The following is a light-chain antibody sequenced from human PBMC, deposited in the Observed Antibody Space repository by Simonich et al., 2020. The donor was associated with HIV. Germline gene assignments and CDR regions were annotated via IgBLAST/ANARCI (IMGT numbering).Light chain of an antibody. V-gene: IGKV4-1*01. Sequence: DIVMTLSPDSLAVSLGERATINCKSSRSVLYSSKNKNHLAWYQQKPGQPPKLLIYWSSTRESGVPDRLSGSETGTDFTLTICSLQTEDVTVYYCQPYFRTTLTYDGGTKVEIK. CDR2: WSS. J-gene: IGKJ4*01. CDR1: RSVLYSSKNKNH. CDR3: QPYFRTTLT.